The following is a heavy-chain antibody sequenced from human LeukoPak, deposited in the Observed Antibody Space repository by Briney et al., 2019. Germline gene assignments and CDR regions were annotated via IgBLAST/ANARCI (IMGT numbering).Heavy chain of an antibody. J-gene: IGHJ4*02. CDR1: GYTSNTYG. D-gene: IGHD6-25*01. CDR3: LRDAQRPRLTPDY. Sequence: ASVKVSCKASGYTSNTYGISWVRQAPGQGLEWMGWISTYNGDINYVQNLQGRVTMTTDTSTSTAYMELMSLRSDDTAVYYCLRDAQRPRLTPDYWGQGTLVTVSS. V-gene: IGHV1-18*01. CDR2: ISTYNGDI.